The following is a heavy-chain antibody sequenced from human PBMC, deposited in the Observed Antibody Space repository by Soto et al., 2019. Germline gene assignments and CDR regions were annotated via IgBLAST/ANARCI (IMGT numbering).Heavy chain of an antibody. CDR1: GGTFSSYT. CDR2: IIPILGIA. Sequence: SVKVSCKASGGTFSSYTISWVRQAPGQGLEWMGRIIPILGIANYAQKFQGRVTITADKSTSTAYMELSSLRSEDTAVYYCARDRVYYGSGSYYPALNWFDPWGQGTLVTVSS. CDR3: ARDRVYYGSGSYYPALNWFDP. J-gene: IGHJ5*02. D-gene: IGHD3-10*01. V-gene: IGHV1-69*04.